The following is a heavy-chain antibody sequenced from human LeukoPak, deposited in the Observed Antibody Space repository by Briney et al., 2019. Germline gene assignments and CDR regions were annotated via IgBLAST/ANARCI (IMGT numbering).Heavy chain of an antibody. J-gene: IGHJ4*02. V-gene: IGHV2-5*02. CDR3: AHTSRVGSYGY. Sequence: SGPTLVNPTQTLTLTCTFSGFSLSTSGVGVGWIRQSPGKALEWLALIYWDDDKRYSPSLKTRLNLIKDTSKNQVVLTMANMDPMDTATYYCAHTSRVGSYGYWGQGTLVTVSS. CDR1: GFSLSTSGVG. D-gene: IGHD3-10*01. CDR2: IYWDDDK.